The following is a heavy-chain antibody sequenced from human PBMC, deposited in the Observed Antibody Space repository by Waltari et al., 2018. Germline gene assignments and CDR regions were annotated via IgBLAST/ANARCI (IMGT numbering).Heavy chain of an antibody. V-gene: IGHV4-34*01. Sequence: QVQLQQWGAGLLKPSETLSLTCAVYGGSFSGYYWSWIRQPPGKGVEWIGEINHSGSTNYNPSLKSRVTISVGTSKNQFSLRLSSVTAADTAVYYCARWSSTHGVIVATIEGSSLDYWGQGTLVTVSS. CDR3: ARWSSTHGVIVATIEGSSLDY. CDR2: INHSGST. J-gene: IGHJ4*02. CDR1: GGSFSGYY. D-gene: IGHD5-12*01.